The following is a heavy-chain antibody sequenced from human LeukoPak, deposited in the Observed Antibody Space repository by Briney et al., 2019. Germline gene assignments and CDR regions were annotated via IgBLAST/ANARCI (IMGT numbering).Heavy chain of an antibody. CDR2: IIPIFGTA. CDR3: ATRDRWLQFPFDY. D-gene: IGHD5-24*01. V-gene: IGHV1-69*05. Sequence: RASVKVSCKASGGTFSSYAISWVRQAPGQGLEWMGGIIPIFGTANYAQKFQGRVTITTDESTSAAYMELSSLRSEDTAVYHYATRDRWLQFPFDYWGQGTLVTVSS. CDR1: GGTFSSYA. J-gene: IGHJ4*02.